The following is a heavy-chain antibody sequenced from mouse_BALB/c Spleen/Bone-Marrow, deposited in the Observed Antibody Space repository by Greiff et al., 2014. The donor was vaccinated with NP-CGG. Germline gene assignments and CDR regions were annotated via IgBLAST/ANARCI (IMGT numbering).Heavy chain of an antibody. Sequence: VQLVESGAELVRPGTSVKVSCKGSGYAFTNYLIEWVKQRPGQGLEWIGVINSGSGGTKYNEKFKGKATLTADKSSSIAYMQLSSLTSDDSAVYFCARAITDAMDYWGQGTSVTVSS. J-gene: IGHJ4*01. D-gene: IGHD2-4*01. CDR1: GYAFTNYL. CDR3: ARAITDAMDY. CDR2: INSGSGGT. V-gene: IGHV1-54*01.